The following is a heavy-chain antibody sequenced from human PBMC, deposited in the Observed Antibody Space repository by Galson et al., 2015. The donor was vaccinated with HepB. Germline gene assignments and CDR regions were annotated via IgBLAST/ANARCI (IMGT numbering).Heavy chain of an antibody. V-gene: IGHV5-51*01. D-gene: IGHD1-26*01. CDR1: GYSFTNHR. Sequence: QSGAEVKKPGESLKISCKASGYSFTNHRIGWVRQMPGKGLEWMGIIYPGASDARYSPSFQGQVTVSVDKSISTANLQWSSLKASDTGMYYVARRDRGTYAMDSWGKGATVTVYS. CDR3: ARRDRGTYAMDS. CDR2: IYPGASDA. J-gene: IGHJ6*04.